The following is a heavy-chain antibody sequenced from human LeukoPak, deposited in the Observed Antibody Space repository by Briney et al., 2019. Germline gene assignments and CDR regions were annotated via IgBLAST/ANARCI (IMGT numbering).Heavy chain of an antibody. V-gene: IGHV1-18*04. CDR3: ARDPLYEWGSSDY. CDR1: GYSFNNFA. CDR2: ISAYNGNT. J-gene: IGHJ4*02. D-gene: IGHD3-16*01. Sequence: GASVKVSCKASGYSFNNFAFSWVRQAPGQGLEWVGWISAYNGNTNYAQSFQGRLTLITDTSTGTAFMELRGLKSDDTAVYYCARDPLYEWGSSDYWGQGTLVTVSS.